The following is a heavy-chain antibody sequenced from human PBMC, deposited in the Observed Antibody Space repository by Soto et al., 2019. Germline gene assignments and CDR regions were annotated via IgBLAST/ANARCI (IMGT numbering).Heavy chain of an antibody. J-gene: IGHJ6*02. Sequence: HPGGSLRLSCAASGFTFRNYGIHLVRQSPGKGLEWVALISYDGSNKFDADSVKGRFTISRYNSKNTLYLQMKSLRPEYTAVYYCAKDCCGGGTLYSYGMEVWGQGTTVTLSS. CDR1: GFTFRNYG. CDR3: AKDCCGGGTLYSYGMEV. D-gene: IGHD3-16*01. CDR2: ISYDGSNK. V-gene: IGHV3-30*18.